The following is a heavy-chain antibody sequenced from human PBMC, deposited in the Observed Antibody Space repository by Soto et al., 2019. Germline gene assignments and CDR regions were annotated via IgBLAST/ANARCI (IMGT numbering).Heavy chain of an antibody. CDR1: GFTFEDYA. J-gene: IGHJ2*01. V-gene: IGHV3-9*01. CDR2: ISWISGII. Sequence: EVQLVESGGSLVQPGRSLRLSCAASGFTFEDYALHWVRQAPGKGLEWVSGISWISGIIGYADSVKGRFTISRDNAKNSLYLQMNSLRTEDTALYYCAKVTYSSGIFDLWGRGTLVTVSS. D-gene: IGHD3-10*01. CDR3: AKVTYSSGIFDL.